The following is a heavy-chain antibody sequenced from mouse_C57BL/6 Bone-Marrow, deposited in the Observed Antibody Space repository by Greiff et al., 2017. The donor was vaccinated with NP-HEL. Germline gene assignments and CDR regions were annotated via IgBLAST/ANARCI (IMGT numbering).Heavy chain of an antibody. Sequence: QVHVKQSGPELVKPGASVKISCKASGYAFSSSWMNWVKQRPGKGLEWIGRIYPGDGDTNYNGKFKGKATLTADKSSSTAYMQLSSLTSEDSAVYFCARPKYPYAMGYWGQGTSVTVSS. J-gene: IGHJ4*01. CDR1: GYAFSSSW. D-gene: IGHD5-1*01. CDR3: ARPKYPYAMGY. V-gene: IGHV1-82*01. CDR2: IYPGDGDT.